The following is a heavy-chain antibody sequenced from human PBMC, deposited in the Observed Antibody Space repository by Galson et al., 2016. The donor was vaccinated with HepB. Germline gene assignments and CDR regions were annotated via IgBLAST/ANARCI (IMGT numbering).Heavy chain of an antibody. CDR2: ISYDGSNK. Sequence: SLRLSCAASGFTFSSYGMHWVRQAPGKGLEWVAFISYDGSNKKYADSVKGRFTISRDNSKKALYLQMNRLHQGPIGLPPGTLLQEHLWG. V-gene: IGHV3-30*03. CDR1: GFTFSSYG. J-gene: IGHJ6*01. CDR3: TLLQEHL.